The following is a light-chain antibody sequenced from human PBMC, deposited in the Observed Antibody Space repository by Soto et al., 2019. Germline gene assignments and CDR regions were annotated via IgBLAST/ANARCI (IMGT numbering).Light chain of an antibody. CDR2: EGS. Sequence: QSALTQPASVSGSPGQSITISCTGTTSDVGSYNLVSWYRHYPGRAPKLMIYEGSKRPSGVSNRFSGSKSGNTASLTISGLQAEDEADYYCCSYAGSSTWMFGGGTKLTVL. J-gene: IGLJ3*02. CDR1: TSDVGSYNL. CDR3: CSYAGSSTWM. V-gene: IGLV2-23*01.